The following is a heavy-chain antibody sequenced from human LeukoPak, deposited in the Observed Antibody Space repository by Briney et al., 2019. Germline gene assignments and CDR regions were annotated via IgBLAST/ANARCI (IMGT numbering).Heavy chain of an antibody. CDR2: IGHDGSRK. CDR1: GFNFRNYG. J-gene: IGHJ3*02. D-gene: IGHD5-18*01. Sequence: PGGSLRLSCAASGFNFRNYGMHWVRQAPGKGLEWVAFIGHDGSRKNYADSVEGRFTISRDNAKNSLYLEMNSLRAEDTAVYYCARDLLHKYNYGYTYDAFDIWGQGTMVTVSS. CDR3: ARDLLHKYNYGYTYDAFDI. V-gene: IGHV3-30*02.